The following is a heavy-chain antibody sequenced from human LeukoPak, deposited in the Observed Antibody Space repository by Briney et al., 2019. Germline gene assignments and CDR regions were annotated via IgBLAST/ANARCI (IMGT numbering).Heavy chain of an antibody. D-gene: IGHD2-21*01. CDR2: ISGSGGST. CDR1: GFTFSSYA. V-gene: IGHV3-23*01. CDR3: AKDLLDIVVVIAINDAFDI. Sequence: GGSLRLSCAASGFTFSSYAMSWVRQAPGKGLEWVSAISGSGGSTYYADPVKGRFTISRDNSKNTLYLQMNSLRAEDTAVYYCAKDLLDIVVVIAINDAFDIWGQGTMVTVSS. J-gene: IGHJ3*02.